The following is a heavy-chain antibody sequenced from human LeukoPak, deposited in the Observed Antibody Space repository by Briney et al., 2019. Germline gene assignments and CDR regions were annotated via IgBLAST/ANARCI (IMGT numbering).Heavy chain of an antibody. D-gene: IGHD6-6*01. CDR3: ARAGASIAARHYYGLDV. J-gene: IGHJ6*01. Sequence: SVKVSCKASGGTFSSYAISWVRPAPGQGLEWMGGIIPIFGATKYAQRFRGRVTITADDSTGTAYMELSSLRSEDTAVYYCARAGASIAARHYYGLDVWGQGTTVTVSS. CDR1: GGTFSSYA. CDR2: IIPIFGAT. V-gene: IGHV1-69*13.